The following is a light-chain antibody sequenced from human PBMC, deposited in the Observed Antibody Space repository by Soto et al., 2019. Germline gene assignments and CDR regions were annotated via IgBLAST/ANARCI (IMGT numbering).Light chain of an antibody. CDR2: GAS. Sequence: EIVMTQSPATPSVSPGERATLSCRASQSVRSNLAWYQQKPGQAPRLLIYGASTRATGIPARFSGSGSGTEFSLTNSSLQSEDCALYYCQQYNNWPLSFGGGTKVEIK. J-gene: IGKJ4*01. CDR3: QQYNNWPLS. V-gene: IGKV3-15*01. CDR1: QSVRSN.